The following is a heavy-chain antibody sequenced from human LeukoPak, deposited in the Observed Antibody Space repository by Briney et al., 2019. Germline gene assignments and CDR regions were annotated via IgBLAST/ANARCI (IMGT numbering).Heavy chain of an antibody. CDR1: GGSVSSDSYY. CDR3: ARAGDSYGSGDPDYYYGMDV. J-gene: IGHJ6*04. CDR2: IYYSGST. V-gene: IGHV4-61*01. D-gene: IGHD5-18*01. Sequence: SETLSLTCTVSGGSVSSDSYYWSWIRQPPGKGLEWIGYIYYSGSTNYNPSLKSRVTISVDTSKNQFSLKLSSVTAADTAVYYCARAGDSYGSGDPDYYYGMDVWGKGTTVTVSS.